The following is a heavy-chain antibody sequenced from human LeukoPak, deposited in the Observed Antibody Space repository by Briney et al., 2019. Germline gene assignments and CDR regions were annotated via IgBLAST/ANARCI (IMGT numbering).Heavy chain of an antibody. CDR1: GFPFSIYE. CDR2: IGSSGTTR. D-gene: IGHD6-19*01. V-gene: IGHV3-48*03. Sequence: GGSLRLSCAVSGFPFSIYEMNWVRQAPGKGLEWVSNIGSSGTTRYYADSVKGRFSISRDNAKNPLYLQMNSLRVEDTGVYYCALLAVASDFDYWGQGALVTVSS. J-gene: IGHJ4*02. CDR3: ALLAVASDFDY.